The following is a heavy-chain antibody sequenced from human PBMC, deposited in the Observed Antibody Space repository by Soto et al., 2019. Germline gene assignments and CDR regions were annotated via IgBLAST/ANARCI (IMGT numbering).Heavy chain of an antibody. CDR3: ARVFPTSSIAARADY. D-gene: IGHD6-6*01. V-gene: IGHV1-18*01. CDR2: ISAYNGNT. Sequence: ASVKVSCKASGYTFTSYGISWVRQAPGQGLEWMGWISAYNGNTNYAQKLQGRVTMTTDTSTSTAYMELRSLRSDDTAVYYCARVFPTSSIAARADYWGQGTLVTVSS. J-gene: IGHJ4*02. CDR1: GYTFTSYG.